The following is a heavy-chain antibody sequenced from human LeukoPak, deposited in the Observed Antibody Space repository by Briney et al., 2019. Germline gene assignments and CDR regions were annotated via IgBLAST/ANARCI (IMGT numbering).Heavy chain of an antibody. CDR1: GGSISSGSYY. V-gene: IGHV4-61*02. CDR2: IYTSGST. J-gene: IGHJ3*02. Sequence: SETPSLTCTVSGGSISSGSYYWSWIRQPAGKGLEWIGRIYTSGSTNYNPSLKSRVTISVDTSKNQFSLKLSSVTAADTAVYYCASANGIVGATTGRGAFDIWGQGTMVTVSS. D-gene: IGHD1-26*01. CDR3: ASANGIVGATTGRGAFDI.